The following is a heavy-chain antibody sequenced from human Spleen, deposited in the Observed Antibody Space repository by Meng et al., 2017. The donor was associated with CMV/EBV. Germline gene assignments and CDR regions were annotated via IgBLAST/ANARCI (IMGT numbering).Heavy chain of an antibody. CDR2: TYYRSKWYN. CDR3: AREYCSSTSCYQDFDY. V-gene: IGHV6-1*01. D-gene: IGHD2-2*01. CDR1: GDSVSSNSAA. Sequence: LRLSCALSGDSVSSNSAAWNWIRQSPSRGLEWLGRTYYRSKWYNDYAVSVKSRVTVNPDTSRNHFSLQLNSVTPEDTAVYYCAREYCSSTSCYQDFDYWGQGTLVTVSS. J-gene: IGHJ4*02.